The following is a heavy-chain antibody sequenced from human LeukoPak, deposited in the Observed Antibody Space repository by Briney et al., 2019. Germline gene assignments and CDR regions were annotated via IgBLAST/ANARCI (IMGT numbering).Heavy chain of an antibody. CDR2: IYYSGST. J-gene: IGHJ4*02. Sequence: SETLSLTCTVSGGSISSYYWSWIRQPPGKGLEWIGYIYYSGSTNYNPSLKSRVPISVDTSKNQFSVKLTSVTAADTAVYYCARVGYYYDSSGYDYFDYWGQGTLVTVSS. V-gene: IGHV4-59*01. D-gene: IGHD3-22*01. CDR1: GGSISSYY. CDR3: ARVGYYYDSSGYDYFDY.